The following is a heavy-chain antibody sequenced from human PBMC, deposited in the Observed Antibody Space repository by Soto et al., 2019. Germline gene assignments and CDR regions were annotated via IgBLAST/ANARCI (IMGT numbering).Heavy chain of an antibody. CDR1: GGSISDSPYY. Sequence: PSETLSLTCTVSGGSISDSPYYWVWVRQPPGKGLEWIGSIYYRGSTSYSPSLKSRVTISVDTSKNQFSLKLSSATAADTAVYYCARHRLAHDYGDFWGQGSLVTVSS. CDR2: IYYRGST. CDR3: ARHRLAHDYGDF. D-gene: IGHD2-21*01. V-gene: IGHV4-39*01. J-gene: IGHJ4*02.